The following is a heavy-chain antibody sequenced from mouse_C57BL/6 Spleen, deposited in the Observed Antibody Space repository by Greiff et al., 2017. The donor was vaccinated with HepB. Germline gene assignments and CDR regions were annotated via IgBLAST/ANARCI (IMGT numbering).Heavy chain of an antibody. Sequence: QVQLQQPGAELVKPGASVKLSCKASGYTFTSYWMHWVKQRPGQGLEWIGMIHPNSGSTNYNEKFKSKATLTVDKSSSTAYMQLSSLTSEDSAVYYCAREYGYDDEGYAMDYWGQGTSVTVSS. V-gene: IGHV1-64*01. CDR2: IHPNSGST. CDR3: AREYGYDDEGYAMDY. D-gene: IGHD2-2*01. J-gene: IGHJ4*01. CDR1: GYTFTSYW.